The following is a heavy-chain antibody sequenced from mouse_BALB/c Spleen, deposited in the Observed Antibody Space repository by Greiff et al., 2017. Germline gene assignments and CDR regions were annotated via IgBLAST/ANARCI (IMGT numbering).Heavy chain of an antibody. J-gene: IGHJ3*01. V-gene: IGHV5-6*01. CDR1: GFTFSSYG. D-gene: IGHD1-1*01. CDR2: ISSGGSYT. CDR3: AREKDYGSSSRGFAY. Sequence: EVKLVESGGDLVKPGGSLKLSCAASGFTFSSYGMSWVRQTPDKRLEWVATISSGGSYTYYPDSVKGRFTISRDNAKNTLYLQMSSLKSEDTAMYYCAREKDYGSSSRGFAYWGQGTLVTVSA.